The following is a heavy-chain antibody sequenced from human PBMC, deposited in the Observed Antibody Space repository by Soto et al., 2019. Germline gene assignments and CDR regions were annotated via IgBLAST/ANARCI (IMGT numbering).Heavy chain of an antibody. CDR1: GGSISSSSYY. J-gene: IGHJ4*02. CDR3: ARSPYCSGGSCDPFDY. V-gene: IGHV4-39*01. Sequence: SEILSLTCTVSGGSISSSSYYWGWIRQPPGKGLEWIGSIYYSGSTYYNPSLKSRVTISVDTSKNQFSLKLSSVTAADTAVYYCARSPYCSGGSCDPFDYWGQGTLVNVSS. CDR2: IYYSGST. D-gene: IGHD2-15*01.